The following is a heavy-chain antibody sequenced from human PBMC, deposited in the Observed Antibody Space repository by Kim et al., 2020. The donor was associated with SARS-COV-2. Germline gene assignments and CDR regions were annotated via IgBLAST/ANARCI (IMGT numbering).Heavy chain of an antibody. CDR3: ARGPNIVVVPAAGHFDY. D-gene: IGHD2-2*01. J-gene: IGHJ4*01. V-gene: IGHV4-34*01. Sequence: SETLSLTCAVYGGSFSGYYWSWIRQPPGKGLEWIGEINHSGSTNYNPSLKSRVTISVDTSKNQFSLKLSSVTAADTAVYYCARGPNIVVVPAAGHFDYWG. CDR1: GGSFSGYY. CDR2: INHSGST.